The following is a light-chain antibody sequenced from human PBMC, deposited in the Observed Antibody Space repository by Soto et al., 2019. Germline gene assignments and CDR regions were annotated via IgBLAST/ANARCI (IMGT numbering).Light chain of an antibody. CDR1: QSVGSK. CDR3: QQRHMWPIT. J-gene: IGKJ5*01. Sequence: ETVMTQSPSTLSVSPGERVTLSCRASQSVGSKVAWYQQKPGQAPSLLIHGASTRAPGIPERFSGSRSGTDFTLTISSLEPEDSAVYYCQQRHMWPITFGQGTRLEIK. CDR2: GAS. V-gene: IGKV3D-15*01.